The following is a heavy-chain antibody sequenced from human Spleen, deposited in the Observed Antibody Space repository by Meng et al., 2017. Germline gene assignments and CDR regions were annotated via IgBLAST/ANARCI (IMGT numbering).Heavy chain of an antibody. CDR1: GFTFSSYA. D-gene: IGHD2-2*01. CDR3: TKSFVCATCYCDY. Sequence: GGSLRLSCEASGFTFSSYAMTWVRQAPGKGLEWVSTISGSTTSTFYADSVKGRFTISRDNSRNTLYLQMNSLRAEDTAVYYCTKSFVCATCYCDYWGQGTLVTVSS. J-gene: IGHJ4*02. V-gene: IGHV3-23*01. CDR2: ISGSTTST.